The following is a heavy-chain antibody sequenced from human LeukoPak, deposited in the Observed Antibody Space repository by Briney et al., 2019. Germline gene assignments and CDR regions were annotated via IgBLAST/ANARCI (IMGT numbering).Heavy chain of an antibody. CDR2: MNPNSGNT. CDR1: GCTFTSYD. V-gene: IGHV1-8*01. Sequence: ASVKVSCKASGCTFTSYDINWVRRATGQGLEWMGWMNPNSGNTGYAQKFQGRVTMTRNTSISTAYMELSSLRSEDTAVYYCARVSRSSGWSWGTRYYYYYMDVWGKGTTVTVSS. CDR3: ARVSRSSGWSWGTRYYYYYMDV. J-gene: IGHJ6*03. D-gene: IGHD6-19*01.